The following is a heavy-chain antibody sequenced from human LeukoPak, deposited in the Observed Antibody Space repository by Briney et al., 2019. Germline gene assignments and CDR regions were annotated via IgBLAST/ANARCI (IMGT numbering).Heavy chain of an antibody. D-gene: IGHD3-10*01. CDR1: GYTFTGYY. CDR3: ARDYHGSGHPAVDY. J-gene: IGHJ4*02. Sequence: ASVKVSCKASGYTFTGYYMHWVRQAPGQGLEWMGWINPNSGGTNYAQKFQGRVTMTRDTSISTAYMELSRPRSDDTAVYYCARDYHGSGHPAVDYWGQGTLVTVSS. V-gene: IGHV1-2*02. CDR2: INPNSGGT.